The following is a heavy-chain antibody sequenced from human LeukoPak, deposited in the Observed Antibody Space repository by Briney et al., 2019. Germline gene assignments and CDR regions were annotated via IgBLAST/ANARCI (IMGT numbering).Heavy chain of an antibody. J-gene: IGHJ4*02. Sequence: ASVKVSCKASGYTFTGYYMHWVRQAPGQGLEWMGWINPNSGGTNYAQKFQGRVTMTRDTSISTAYMELSRLRSDDTAVYYCARVRTHYYGSGSYDQDFDYWGQGTLVTVSS. D-gene: IGHD3-10*01. V-gene: IGHV1-2*02. CDR3: ARVRTHYYGSGSYDQDFDY. CDR2: INPNSGGT. CDR1: GYTFTGYY.